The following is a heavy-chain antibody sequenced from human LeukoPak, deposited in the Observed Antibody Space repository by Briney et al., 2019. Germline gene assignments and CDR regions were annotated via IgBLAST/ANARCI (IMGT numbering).Heavy chain of an antibody. CDR2: VHHIGST. J-gene: IGHJ4*02. CDR3: ARGGTSVVTLSY. CDR1: GGSISSGNW. V-gene: IGHV4-4*02. Sequence: PSETLSLTCSVSGGSISSGNWWSWVRQPPGNGLEWIGEVHHIGSTNYNPSFKSRLTISVDKSKNQFSLNLSSVTAADTAVYYCARGGTSVVTLSYWGQGTLVTVSS. D-gene: IGHD4-23*01.